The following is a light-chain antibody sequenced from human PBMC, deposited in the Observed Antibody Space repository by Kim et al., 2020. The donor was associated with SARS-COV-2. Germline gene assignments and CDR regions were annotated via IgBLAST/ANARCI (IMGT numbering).Light chain of an antibody. V-gene: IGKV3D-15*01. CDR3: QQYSNWPLT. Sequence: SPGESATLSCRASQTVTSNFLAQYQQKPGQPPRLLIYDTSSRATGIPARFSGSGSGTEFTLTISTLQSEDFAVYYCQQYSNWPLTFGQGTKVDI. CDR1: QTVTSN. CDR2: DTS. J-gene: IGKJ1*01.